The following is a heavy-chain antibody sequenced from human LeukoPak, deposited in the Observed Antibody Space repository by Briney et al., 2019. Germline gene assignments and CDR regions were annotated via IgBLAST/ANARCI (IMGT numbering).Heavy chain of an antibody. J-gene: IGHJ4*02. CDR1: GYTFTSYD. CDR2: MNPNSGNT. Sequence: ASVKVSCKASGYTFTSYDINWVRQATGQGLEWMGWMNPNSGNTGYAQKFQGRVTMTRNTSISTAYMELSSPRSEDTAVYYCARGIRMVRGVPPVYYFDYWGQGTLVTVSS. V-gene: IGHV1-8*01. CDR3: ARGIRMVRGVPPVYYFDY. D-gene: IGHD3-10*01.